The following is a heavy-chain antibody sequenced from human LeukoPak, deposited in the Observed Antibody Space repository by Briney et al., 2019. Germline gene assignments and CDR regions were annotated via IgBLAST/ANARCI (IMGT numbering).Heavy chain of an antibody. Sequence: KPSETLSLTCTVSGGSISSYYWSWIRQPPGKGLEWIGYIYYSGSTNYNPSLKSRVTISVDTSKNQFSLKLSSVTAADTAVYYCASHTVTTAYAFDIWGQGPMVTVSS. CDR1: GGSISSYY. J-gene: IGHJ3*02. CDR2: IYYSGST. CDR3: ASHTVTTAYAFDI. D-gene: IGHD4-17*01. V-gene: IGHV4-59*01.